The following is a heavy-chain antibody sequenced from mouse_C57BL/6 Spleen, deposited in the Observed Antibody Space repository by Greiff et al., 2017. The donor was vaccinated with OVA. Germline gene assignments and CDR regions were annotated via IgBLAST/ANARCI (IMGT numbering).Heavy chain of an antibody. D-gene: IGHD1-1*01. CDR3: ARATVVATRYFDV. Sequence: QVQLQQPGAELVKPGASVTMSCKASGYTFTSSWITWLKQRPGQGLEWIGDIYPGSGSTNYNEKFKSKATLTVDTSSSTAYMQLSSLTSEDSAVYYCARATVVATRYFDVWGTGTTVTVSS. J-gene: IGHJ1*03. CDR2: IYPGSGST. CDR1: GYTFTSSW. V-gene: IGHV1-55*01.